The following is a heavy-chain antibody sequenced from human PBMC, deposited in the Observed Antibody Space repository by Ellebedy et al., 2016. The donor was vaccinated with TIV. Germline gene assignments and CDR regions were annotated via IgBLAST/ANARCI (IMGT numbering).Heavy chain of an antibody. CDR2: LSHDGGSE. CDR1: GFTFSSYA. CDR3: ARDRYGSGPGNFDY. V-gene: IGHV3-30-3*01. D-gene: IGHD6-19*01. Sequence: PGGSLRLSCAASGFTFSSYAMHWVPPAPGKGLEWVAVLSHDGGSEYYTDSVKGRFTISRDNSKNTLYLQMNSLRAEDTAAFYCARDRYGSGPGNFDYWGQGTLVTVSS. J-gene: IGHJ4*02.